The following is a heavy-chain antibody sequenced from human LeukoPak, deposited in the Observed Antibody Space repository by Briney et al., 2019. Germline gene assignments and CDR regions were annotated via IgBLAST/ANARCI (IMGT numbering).Heavy chain of an antibody. Sequence: ASVKVSCKASGGTFSSYAISWVRQAPGQGLEWMGGIIPIFSTANYAQKFQGRVTITADESTSTAYMELSSLRSEDTAVYYCASRSGFGDPWYWGQGTLVTVSS. CDR3: ASRSGFGDPWY. D-gene: IGHD3-10*01. J-gene: IGHJ4*02. V-gene: IGHV1-69*13. CDR2: IIPIFSTA. CDR1: GGTFSSYA.